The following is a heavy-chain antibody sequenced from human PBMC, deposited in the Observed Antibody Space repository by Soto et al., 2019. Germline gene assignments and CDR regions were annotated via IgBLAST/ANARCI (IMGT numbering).Heavy chain of an antibody. CDR3: ARDVGSGSYSTPATYYYGMDV. CDR2: INPNSGGT. J-gene: IGHJ6*02. V-gene: IGHV1-2*02. CDR1: GYTFTGYY. Sequence: ASVKVSCKASGYTFTGYYMHWVRQAPGQGLEWMGWINPNSGGTNYAQKFQGRVTMTRDTSISTAYMELSRLRSDDTAVYYCARDVGSGSYSTPATYYYGMDVWGQGTTVTVS. D-gene: IGHD3-10*01.